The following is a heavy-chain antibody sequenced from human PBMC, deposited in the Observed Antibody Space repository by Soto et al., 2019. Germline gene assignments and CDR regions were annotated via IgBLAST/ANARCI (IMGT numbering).Heavy chain of an antibody. CDR1: GYSFTGSY. J-gene: IGHJ4*02. CDR3: RAAGILDY. D-gene: IGHD6-13*01. Sequence: ASVKVSCKASGYSFTGSYMHWVRQAPGQGLEWMGWISPYSGNTNYAQKFQGRVTMTTDTSTSTAYMELRSLRSDDTAVYYCRAAGILDYWGQGTLVTVSS. CDR2: ISPYSGNT. V-gene: IGHV1-18*04.